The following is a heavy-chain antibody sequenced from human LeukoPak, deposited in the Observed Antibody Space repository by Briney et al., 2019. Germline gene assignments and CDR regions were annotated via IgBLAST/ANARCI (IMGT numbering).Heavy chain of an antibody. D-gene: IGHD3-10*01. CDR1: AGSTRGYY. V-gene: IGHV4-59*01. CDR2: IYYSGST. J-gene: IGHJ6*02. Sequence: SETLSLTSIVSAGSTRGYYWSWIRQPPGKGLEWIGYIYYSGSTNYNPSLKSRVTISVDTSKNQFSLKLSSVTAADTAVYYCARALVRGVTGRYYYGMDVWGQGTTVTVSS. CDR3: ARALVRGVTGRYYYGMDV.